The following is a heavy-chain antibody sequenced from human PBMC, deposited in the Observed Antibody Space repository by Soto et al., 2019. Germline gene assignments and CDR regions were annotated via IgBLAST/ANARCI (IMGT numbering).Heavy chain of an antibody. J-gene: IGHJ6*02. V-gene: IGHV4-39*01. CDR3: ARLYGSGSYYNYYYYGMDV. CDR2: IYYSGST. Sequence: LSETLSLTCTVSGGSISSSSYYWGWIRQPPGKGLEWIGSIYYSGSTYYNPSLKSRVTISVDTSKNQFSLKLSSVTAADTAVYYCARLYGSGSYYNYYYYGMDVWGQGTTVTVSS. D-gene: IGHD3-10*01. CDR1: GGSISSSSYY.